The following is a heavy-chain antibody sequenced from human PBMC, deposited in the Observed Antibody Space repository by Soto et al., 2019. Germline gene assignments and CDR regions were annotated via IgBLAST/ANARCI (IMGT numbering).Heavy chain of an antibody. D-gene: IGHD3-3*01. V-gene: IGHV1-69*06. Sequence: SVKVSCKASGGTFSSYAISWVRQAPGQGLEWMGGIIPIFGTANYAQKFQGRVTITADKSTSTAYMELSSLRSEDTAVYYCARDSSFWGGYYRPASGYYYHYGMDVWGQGTTVTVSS. CDR2: IIPIFGTA. CDR1: GGTFSSYA. CDR3: ARDSSFWGGYYRPASGYYYHYGMDV. J-gene: IGHJ6*02.